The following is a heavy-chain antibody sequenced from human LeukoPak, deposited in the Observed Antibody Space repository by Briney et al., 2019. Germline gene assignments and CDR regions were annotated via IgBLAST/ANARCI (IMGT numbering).Heavy chain of an antibody. CDR3: ARDLGYPVPASLPDY. CDR2: INPNSGGT. D-gene: IGHD2-2*01. Sequence: ASVKVSCKASGYTFTGYYMHWVRQAPGQGLEWMGWINPNSGGTNYAQKFQGRVTMTRDTSISTAYMELSRLRSDDTAVYHCARDLGYPVPASLPDYWGQGTLVTVSS. CDR1: GYTFTGYY. J-gene: IGHJ4*02. V-gene: IGHV1-2*02.